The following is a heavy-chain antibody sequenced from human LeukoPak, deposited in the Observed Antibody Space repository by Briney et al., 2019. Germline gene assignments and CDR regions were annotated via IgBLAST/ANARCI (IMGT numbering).Heavy chain of an antibody. D-gene: IGHD4-17*01. J-gene: IGHJ4*02. Sequence: PGRSLRLPFAASGFPFDDYAMQWVRPAPGKGLGGVSGLSWNSGNIGYADSVKGRFTISRDNAKNSLYLQMNSLRAEDTALYYCAKDITPHDYGDYSAPGYWGQGTLVTVSS. CDR3: AKDITPHDYGDYSAPGY. V-gene: IGHV3-9*01. CDR2: LSWNSGNI. CDR1: GFPFDDYA.